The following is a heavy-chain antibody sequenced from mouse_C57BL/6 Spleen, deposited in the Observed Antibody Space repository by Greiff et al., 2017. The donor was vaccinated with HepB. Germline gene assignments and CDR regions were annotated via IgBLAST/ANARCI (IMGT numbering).Heavy chain of an antibody. Sequence: QVHVKQSGPGLVQPSQSLSITCTVSGFSLTSYGVHWVRQSPGKGLEWLGVIWRGGSTDYNAAFMSRLSTTKDNSKSQVFFKMNSLQADDTAIYYCAKENAMDYWGQGTSVTVSS. CDR2: IWRGGST. CDR1: GFSLTSYG. J-gene: IGHJ4*01. CDR3: AKENAMDY. V-gene: IGHV2-5*01.